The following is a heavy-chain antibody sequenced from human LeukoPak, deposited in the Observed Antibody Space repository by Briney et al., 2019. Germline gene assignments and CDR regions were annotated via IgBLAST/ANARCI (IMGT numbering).Heavy chain of an antibody. D-gene: IGHD4-17*01. CDR1: GGSISSYY. V-gene: IGHV4-4*08. J-gene: IGHJ4*02. Sequence: PSETLSLTCTVSGGSISSYYWSWIRQPPGEGLEWIGYIYTSGSTNYNPSLKSRVTLSVDTSKNQFSLRLSSLTVADTAVYYCAREGRYGDYEGYWGQGTLVTVSS. CDR2: IYTSGST. CDR3: AREGRYGDYEGY.